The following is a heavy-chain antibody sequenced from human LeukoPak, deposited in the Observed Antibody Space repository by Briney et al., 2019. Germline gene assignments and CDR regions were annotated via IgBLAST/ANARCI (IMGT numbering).Heavy chain of an antibody. V-gene: IGHV1-69*04. CDR3: ARARGINMAAAGMEDY. J-gene: IGHJ4*02. CDR2: IIPILGIA. CDR1: GGTFSSYA. D-gene: IGHD6-13*01. Sequence: GASVKVSCKASGGTFSSYAISWVRQAPGQGLEWMGRIIPILGIANYAQKFQGRVTITADKSTSTAYMELSSLRSEDTAVYYCARARGINMAAAGMEDYWGQGTLVTISS.